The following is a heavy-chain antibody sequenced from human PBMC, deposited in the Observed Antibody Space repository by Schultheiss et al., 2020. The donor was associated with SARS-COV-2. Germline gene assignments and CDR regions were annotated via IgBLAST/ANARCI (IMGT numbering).Heavy chain of an antibody. CDR1: GFTFSSYG. J-gene: IGHJ4*02. CDR3: ARVLYDSIEGYFDY. V-gene: IGHV3-21*01. CDR2: ISGSGGST. D-gene: IGHD3-22*01. Sequence: GGSLRLSCAASGFTFSSYGMNWVRQAPGKGLEWVSAISGSGGSTYYADSVKGRFTISRDNAKNSLYLQMNSLRAEDTAVYYCARVLYDSIEGYFDYWGQGTLVTVSS.